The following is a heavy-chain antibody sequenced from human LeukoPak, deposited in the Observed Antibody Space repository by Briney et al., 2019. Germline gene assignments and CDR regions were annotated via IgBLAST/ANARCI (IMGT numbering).Heavy chain of an antibody. D-gene: IGHD3-9*01. CDR3: ARDRLAVMDY. V-gene: IGHV3-74*01. CDR1: GFTFSTYW. Sequence: PAGGSLRLSCAASGFTFSTYWMHWVRQAPGKGLVWVSRINSDGSSTTYADSVKGRFTISRDNAKNTLFLQMNSLRAEDMAVYYCARDRLAVMDYWGRGTLVTVSS. J-gene: IGHJ4*02. CDR2: INSDGSST.